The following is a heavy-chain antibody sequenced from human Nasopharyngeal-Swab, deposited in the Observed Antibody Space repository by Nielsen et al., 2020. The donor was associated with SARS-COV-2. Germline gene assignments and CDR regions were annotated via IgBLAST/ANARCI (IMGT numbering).Heavy chain of an antibody. Sequence: GGSLRLSCAASGFIFSGSAMHWVRQASGKGLEWVGRIGDKDHNYATTYGAAVKGRFTISRDDSKNTAFLQMNSLRAEDTAVYYCARDGLDYDFWSAYFMDVWGQGTTVTVSS. D-gene: IGHD3-3*01. CDR2: IGDKDHNYAT. J-gene: IGHJ6*02. CDR3: ARDGLDYDFWSAYFMDV. CDR1: GFIFSGSA. V-gene: IGHV3-73*01.